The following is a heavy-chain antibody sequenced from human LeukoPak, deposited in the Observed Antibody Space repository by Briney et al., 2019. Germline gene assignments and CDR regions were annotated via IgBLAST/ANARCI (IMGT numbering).Heavy chain of an antibody. J-gene: IGHJ4*02. CDR1: GFXFSNYA. CDR2: ISGSGGNT. D-gene: IGHD4-17*01. V-gene: IGHV3-23*01. Sequence: PGGSLRLSCAASGFXFSNYAMTWVRQAPGKGLEWVSVISGSGGNTYYADSVKGRFTISRDNSKNTLYLQMNSLRAEDTAVYYCANGNNGDYVRLDYWGQGTLVTVSS. CDR3: ANGNNGDYVRLDY.